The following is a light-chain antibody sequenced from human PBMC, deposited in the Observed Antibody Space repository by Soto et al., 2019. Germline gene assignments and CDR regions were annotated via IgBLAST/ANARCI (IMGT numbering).Light chain of an antibody. J-gene: IGKJ5*01. CDR3: QQYNSYPIT. V-gene: IGKV1-8*01. Sequence: AIRMTQSPSSFSASTGDRVTITCRASQGISSYLAWYQQKPGKAPKFLIYGASTLQSGVPSRFSGSGSGTDFTLTISTLQSEDFATYYCQQYNSYPITFGQGTRLEI. CDR2: GAS. CDR1: QGISSY.